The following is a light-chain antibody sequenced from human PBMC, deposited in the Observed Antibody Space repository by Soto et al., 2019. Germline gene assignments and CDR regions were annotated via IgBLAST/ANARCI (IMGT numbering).Light chain of an antibody. V-gene: IGKV1-39*01. CDR3: QQSYGTPRT. J-gene: IGKJ2*02. CDR1: QSITSY. CDR2: AAS. Sequence: DIQMTQSPSSLSASVGDRVTITCRASQSITSYLNWYQHKPGKAPKLLIYAASSLQSGVPSRFSGSGSGTDFTHTISSLQPEDSATYYCQQSYGTPRTFGQGTKLEIK.